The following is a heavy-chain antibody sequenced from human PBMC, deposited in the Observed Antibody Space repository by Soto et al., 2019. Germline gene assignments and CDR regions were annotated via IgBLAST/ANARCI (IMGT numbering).Heavy chain of an antibody. V-gene: IGHV4-39*01. J-gene: IGHJ5*02. CDR2: IYYSGST. CDR3: ARQYRSGRLQGPKNWFDP. CDR1: GGSISSSSYY. Sequence: PSETLSLTCTVSGGSISSSSYYWGWIRQPPGKGLEWIGSIYYSGSTYYNPSLKSRVTISVDTSKNQFSLKLSSVTAADMAVYYCARQYRSGRLQGPKNWFDPWGQGTLVTVSS. D-gene: IGHD6-19*01.